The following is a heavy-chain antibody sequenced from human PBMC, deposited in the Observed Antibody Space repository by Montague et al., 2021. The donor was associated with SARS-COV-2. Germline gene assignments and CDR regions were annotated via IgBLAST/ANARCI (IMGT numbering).Heavy chain of an antibody. CDR2: VHYSASP. Sequence: SETLSLTCTVSGGSISSSSYNWGWIRQPQGLGLVWIGSVHYSASPYYNPSLKSRVTIYVDTSKNQLSLKLSSVTAADTAVYSCTRQIHMTRADLYPGFDYWGQGTLVTVSS. CDR3: TRQIHMTRADLYPGFDY. J-gene: IGHJ4*02. V-gene: IGHV4-39*01. CDR1: GGSISSSSYN. D-gene: IGHD5-18*01.